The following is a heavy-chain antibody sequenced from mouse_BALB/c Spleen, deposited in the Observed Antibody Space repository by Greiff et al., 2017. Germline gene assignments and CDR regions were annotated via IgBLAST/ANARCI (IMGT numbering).Heavy chain of an antibody. Sequence: EVKLVESGGGLVKPGGSLKLSCAASGFTFSSYTMSWVRQTPERRLEWVATISSGGSYTYYPDSVKGRFTISRDNATNTLYLQMSSLKSEDTAMYYCTGLGRGYAMDYWGQGTSVTVSS. CDR1: GFTFSSYT. CDR3: TGLGRGYAMDY. V-gene: IGHV5-6-4*01. J-gene: IGHJ4*01. CDR2: ISSGGSYT.